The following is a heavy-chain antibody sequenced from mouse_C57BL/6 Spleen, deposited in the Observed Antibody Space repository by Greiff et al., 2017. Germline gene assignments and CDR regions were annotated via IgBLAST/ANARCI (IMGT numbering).Heavy chain of an antibody. D-gene: IGHD1-1*01. J-gene: IGHJ2*01. CDR1: GYTFTDYY. V-gene: IGHV1-19*01. CDR2: INTYNGGT. Sequence: EVQLQESGPVLVKPGASVQMSCKASGYTFTDYYMNWVKQSHGKSLEWIGVINTYNGGTSYNKKFKGKATLTVDKSSSTAYMELNSLTSEDSAVYYSARGATVVAEGFDYWGQGTTLTVSS. CDR3: ARGATVVAEGFDY.